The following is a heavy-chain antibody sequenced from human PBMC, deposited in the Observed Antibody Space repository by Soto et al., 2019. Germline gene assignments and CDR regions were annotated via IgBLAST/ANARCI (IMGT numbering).Heavy chain of an antibody. CDR2: INAGNGNT. J-gene: IGHJ5*02. CDR1: GYTFTSYA. D-gene: IGHD3-16*01. Sequence: ASVKVSCKASGYTFTSYAMHWVRQAPGQRLEWMGWINAGNGNTKYSQKIKGRVTITRDTSASTANMELSSPRSEDTSVYFCARLMITFGGVINGFDPWGQGTLVTVSS. CDR3: ARLMITFGGVINGFDP. V-gene: IGHV1-3*01.